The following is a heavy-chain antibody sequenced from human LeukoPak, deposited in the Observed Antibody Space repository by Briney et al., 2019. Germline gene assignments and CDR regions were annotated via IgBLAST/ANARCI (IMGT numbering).Heavy chain of an antibody. CDR3: ARVRHSGSYYSAFDI. D-gene: IGHD1-26*01. CDR1: GYSFSSDYY. J-gene: IGHJ3*02. V-gene: IGHV4-38-2*02. CDR2: IYHSGST. Sequence: SETLSLTCTVSGYSFSSDYYWGWIRQPPGKGLECIGNIYHSGSTYYNPSLKSRVTISVDTSKNQFSLNLSSVTAADTAVYYCARVRHSGSYYSAFDIWGQGTMVTVSS.